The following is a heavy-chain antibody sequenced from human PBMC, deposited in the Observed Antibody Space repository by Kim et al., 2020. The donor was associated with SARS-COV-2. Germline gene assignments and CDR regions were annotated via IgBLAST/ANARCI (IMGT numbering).Heavy chain of an antibody. J-gene: IGHJ4*02. CDR2: LSWNSVSI. CDR3: AKDIADNWNYAGGFDY. CDR1: GLTLGNSG. V-gene: IGHV3-9*01. Sequence: GGSLSLSCEASGLTLGNSGMPGVGQAQGKGLEGVSGLSWNSVSIGYAAHVKGRFTISRDNAKNYLYLQMNSLSAEDTALYYCAKDIADNWNYAGGFDYWGQGTLVTVSS. D-gene: IGHD1-7*01.